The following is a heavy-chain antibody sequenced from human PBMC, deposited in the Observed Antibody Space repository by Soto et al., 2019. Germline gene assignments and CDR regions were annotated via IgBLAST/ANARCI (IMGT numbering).Heavy chain of an antibody. CDR3: ARTYYDNLTGYRFDY. CDR1: GVSIHNSHSF. CDR2: VYYSGGA. D-gene: IGHD3-9*01. J-gene: IGHJ4*02. Sequence: SETLSLTCTASGVSIHNSHSFWGWIRQLPGKGLEFIGTVYYSGGAHYNSSLKSRVTISVDTANNQVSLRMRSLTAADTAVYYCARTYYDNLTGYRFDYWGQGTLVTVSS. V-gene: IGHV4-39*01.